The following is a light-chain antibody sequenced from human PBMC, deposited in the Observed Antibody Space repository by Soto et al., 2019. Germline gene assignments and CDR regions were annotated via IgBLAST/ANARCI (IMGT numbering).Light chain of an antibody. J-gene: IGKJ1*01. CDR3: QQRSNWPVT. CDR2: DAS. CDR1: QSVSSY. Sequence: EIVLTQSPATLSLSPGERATLSCRASQSVSSYLAWYQQKPGQAPRLLIYDASSRATGIPARFSGSGSGTEFTLTISSLAPEDFAVYYCQQRSNWPVTFGQGTRVEIK. V-gene: IGKV3-11*01.